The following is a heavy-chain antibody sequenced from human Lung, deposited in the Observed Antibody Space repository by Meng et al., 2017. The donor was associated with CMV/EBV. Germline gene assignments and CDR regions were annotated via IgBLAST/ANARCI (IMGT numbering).Heavy chain of an antibody. Sequence: GESXKISCADSEFTFNSYAMHWVRQAPGKGLEWVAIISYDGRDKYYAESVKGRFTISRDNSKNTLYLQMNSLRTEDTALYFCTREGRLNWFDPWGQGTLVTRLL. CDR3: TREGRLNWFDP. V-gene: IGHV3-30*04. CDR1: EFTFNSYA. CDR2: ISYDGRDK. J-gene: IGHJ5*02.